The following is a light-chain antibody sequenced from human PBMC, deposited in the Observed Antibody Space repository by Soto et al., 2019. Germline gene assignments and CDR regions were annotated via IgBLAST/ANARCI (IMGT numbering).Light chain of an antibody. Sequence: EIVLTQSPGTLSLSLGDRANLSCWASQSVASNYLAWYQQRPGQAPRLLIYGASTRATGVPDRFSGSGSGTDFTLTISRLEPEDFAVYFCQQYAASPLTFGGGTKAEIK. CDR3: QQYAASPLT. V-gene: IGKV3-20*01. CDR2: GAS. J-gene: IGKJ4*01. CDR1: QSVASNY.